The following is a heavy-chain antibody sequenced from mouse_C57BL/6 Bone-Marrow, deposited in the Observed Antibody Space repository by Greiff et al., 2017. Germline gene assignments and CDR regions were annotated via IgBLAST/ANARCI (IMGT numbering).Heavy chain of an antibody. D-gene: IGHD1-1*01. V-gene: IGHV1-55*01. CDR2: IYPGSGST. Sequence: VQLQQPGAELVKPGASVKMSCKASGYTFTSYWITWVKQRPGQGLEWIGDIYPGSGSTNYNEKFKSKATLTVDTSSSTAYMQLSSLTSEDSAVYYCARCGVYTVVAFDYWGQGTTLTVSS. CDR3: ARCGVYTVVAFDY. J-gene: IGHJ2*01. CDR1: GYTFTSYW.